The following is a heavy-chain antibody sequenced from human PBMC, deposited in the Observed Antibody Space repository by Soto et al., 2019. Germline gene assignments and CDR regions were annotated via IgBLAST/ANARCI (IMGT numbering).Heavy chain of an antibody. CDR1: GFTFSSYG. V-gene: IGHV3-33*01. Sequence: QVQLVESGGGVVQPGRSLRLSCAASGFTFSSYGMHWVRQAPSKGLEWVAVIWYDGSIKYYAESVKDRFNISRDNSKNTLDLQMNSLRREDTAVYYCSSVHTSPVGPVDYYDSSGYYYGSFDYWCQGALVTVAS. D-gene: IGHD3-22*01. CDR3: SSVHTSPVGPVDYYDSSGYYYGSFDY. CDR2: IWYDGSIK. J-gene: IGHJ4*02.